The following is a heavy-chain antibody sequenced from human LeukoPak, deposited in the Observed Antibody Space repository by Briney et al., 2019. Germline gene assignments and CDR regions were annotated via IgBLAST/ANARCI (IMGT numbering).Heavy chain of an antibody. CDR2: INPSGGST. CDR3: ARCDHFEVAARRDWYLDL. Sequence: ASVKVSCKASGYTFTGYYMHWVRQAPRQGLEWMGIINPSGGSTTYAQKFQGRVTMTRDMSTSTVYMELSSLRSEDTAVYYCARCDHFEVAARRDWYLDLWGRGTLVTVSS. J-gene: IGHJ2*01. V-gene: IGHV1-46*01. D-gene: IGHD2-15*01. CDR1: GYTFTGYY.